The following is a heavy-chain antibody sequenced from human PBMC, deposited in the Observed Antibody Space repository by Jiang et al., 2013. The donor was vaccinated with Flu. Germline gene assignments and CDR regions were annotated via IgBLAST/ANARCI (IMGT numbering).Heavy chain of an antibody. CDR2: IIPILGIA. CDR3: ARAGYYDSSRTY. V-gene: IGHV1-69*04. CDR1: GGTFSSYA. Sequence: SSVKVSCKASGGTFSSYAISWVRQAPGQGLEWMGRIIPILGIANYAQKFQGRVTITADKSTSTAYMELSSLRSEDTAVYYCARAGYYDSSRTYWGQGTLVTVSS. D-gene: IGHD3-22*01. J-gene: IGHJ4*02.